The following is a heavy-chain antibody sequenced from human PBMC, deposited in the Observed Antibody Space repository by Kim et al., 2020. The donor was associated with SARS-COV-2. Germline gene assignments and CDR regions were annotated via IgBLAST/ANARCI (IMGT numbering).Heavy chain of an antibody. CDR3: ARKAALEPLGIDY. J-gene: IGHJ4*02. D-gene: IGHD1-1*01. V-gene: IGHV4-59*01. Sequence: YNPSLTSRVTISVDASKNQFSLKLSSVTAADTAVYYCARKAALEPLGIDYWGQGTLVTVSS.